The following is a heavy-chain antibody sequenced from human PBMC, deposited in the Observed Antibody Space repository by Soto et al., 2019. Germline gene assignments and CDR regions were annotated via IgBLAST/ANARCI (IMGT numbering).Heavy chain of an antibody. CDR3: ARDGEFGGFDY. D-gene: IGHD3-16*01. CDR1: GFTFSSYG. J-gene: IGHJ4*02. CDR2: IWNDGSNK. V-gene: IGHV3-33*01. Sequence: QVQLVESGGGVVQPGRSLRLSCAASGFTFSSYGMHWVRQAPGKGLEWVAVIWNDGSNKYYADSVKGRFTISRDNSKNTLYLQMNSLRAEDTAVYYCARDGEFGGFDYWGQGTLVTVSS.